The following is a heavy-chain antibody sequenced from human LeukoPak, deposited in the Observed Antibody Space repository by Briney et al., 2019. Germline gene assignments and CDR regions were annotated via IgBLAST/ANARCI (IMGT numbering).Heavy chain of an antibody. V-gene: IGHV3-74*01. Sequence: GGSLRLSCAASGFTFSSFWMHWVRQAPGKGLVWVSRIESDGSSTSYADSVKGRFTISRDNAKNTLYLQMNSLRAEDTAVYYCARDLDYGGYSNFEYWGQGTLVTVSS. CDR1: GFTFSSFW. CDR3: ARDLDYGGYSNFEY. CDR2: IESDGSST. D-gene: IGHD4-23*01. J-gene: IGHJ4*02.